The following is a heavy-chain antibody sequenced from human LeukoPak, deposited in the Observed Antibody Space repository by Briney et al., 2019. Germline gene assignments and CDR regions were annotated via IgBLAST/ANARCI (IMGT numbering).Heavy chain of an antibody. CDR3: TRDRAQQLGDY. CDR2: IRSKAYGGTT. J-gene: IGHJ4*02. CDR1: GFTFGDYA. D-gene: IGHD6-13*01. V-gene: IGHV3-49*03. Sequence: GGSLRLFCTASGFTFGDYAMSWFRQAPGKGLEWVGFIRSKAYGGTTEYAASVKGRFTISRDDSKSIAYLQMNSLKTEDTAVYYCTRDRAQQLGDYWGQGTLVTVSS.